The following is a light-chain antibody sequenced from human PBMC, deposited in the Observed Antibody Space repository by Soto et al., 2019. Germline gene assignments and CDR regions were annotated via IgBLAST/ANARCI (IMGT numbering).Light chain of an antibody. CDR2: DVS. Sequence: QSALTQAASVSGSPGQSITISCTGTNSDVGGYNFVSWYQQHPGKAPKLMIYDVSDRPSGVSNRFSGSKSGNTASLTISGLQADDEADYYCTSYTSSNTYVFGTGTQLTVL. CDR3: TSYTSSNTYV. J-gene: IGLJ7*01. CDR1: NSDVGGYNF. V-gene: IGLV2-14*01.